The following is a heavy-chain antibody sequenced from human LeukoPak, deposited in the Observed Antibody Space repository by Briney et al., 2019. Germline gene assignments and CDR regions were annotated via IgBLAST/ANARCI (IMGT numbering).Heavy chain of an antibody. CDR2: IVSDGSSA. CDR3: ARGGSTVTNN. CDR1: GFTFSSYW. Sequence: GGSLRLSCAASGFTFSSYWMHWVRQAPGKGLVWVSRIVSDGSSASYADSVKGRFTMSRDNAKNTLYLQMNSLRAEDTAVYYCARGGSTVTNNWGQGTLVTVSS. D-gene: IGHD4-17*01. J-gene: IGHJ4*02. V-gene: IGHV3-74*01.